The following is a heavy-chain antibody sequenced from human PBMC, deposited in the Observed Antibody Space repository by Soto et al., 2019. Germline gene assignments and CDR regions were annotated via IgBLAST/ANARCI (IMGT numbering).Heavy chain of an antibody. J-gene: IGHJ4*02. Sequence: SETLSLTCSVSGGSISSGGYYWSWIRQHPGKGLEWIGYIYYSGSTYYNPSLKSRVTISVDTSKNQFSLKLSSVTAADTAVYYCATETMVRGVSGIHVWGQGTLVTVSS. D-gene: IGHD3-10*01. CDR2: IYYSGST. CDR3: ATETMVRGVSGIHV. CDR1: GGSISSGGYY. V-gene: IGHV4-31*03.